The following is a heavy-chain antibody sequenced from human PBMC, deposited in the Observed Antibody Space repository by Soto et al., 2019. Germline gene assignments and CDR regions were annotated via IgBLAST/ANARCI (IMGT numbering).Heavy chain of an antibody. Sequence: QITLKGSGPPLVKPTQTLTLTCSLSGISLSTSGVGVGWIRQPPGKALEWLALIYWNDDKHYSPSLKSRLTITKDTSKNLAVLTMTNMDPVDTATYFCARGLASLPVFAFDIWGQGTMVTVSS. V-gene: IGHV2-5*01. CDR2: IYWNDDK. J-gene: IGHJ3*02. D-gene: IGHD6-6*01. CDR1: GISLSTSGVG. CDR3: ARGLASLPVFAFDI.